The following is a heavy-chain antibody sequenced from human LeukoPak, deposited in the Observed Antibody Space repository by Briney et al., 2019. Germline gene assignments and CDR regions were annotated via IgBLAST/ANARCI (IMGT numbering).Heavy chain of an antibody. D-gene: IGHD4-17*01. J-gene: IGHJ5*02. Sequence: SETLSLTCTVSGGSISSSSYYWGWIRQPPGKGLEWIGSIYYSGSTYYNPSLKSRVTISVDTSKSQFSLKLSSVTAADTAVYYCARHESYRTTVTTENWFDPWGQGTLVTVSS. CDR3: ARHESYRTTVTTENWFDP. CDR2: IYYSGST. V-gene: IGHV4-39*01. CDR1: GGSISSSSYY.